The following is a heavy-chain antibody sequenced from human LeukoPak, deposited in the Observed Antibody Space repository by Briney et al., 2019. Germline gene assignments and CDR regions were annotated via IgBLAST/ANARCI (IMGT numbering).Heavy chain of an antibody. CDR3: ARVRYSGSYYELVH. D-gene: IGHD1-26*01. Sequence: ALVKVSCKASGYTFTGYYMHWVRQAPGQGPEWMGWINPNSGGTKYAQKFQGRVTMTRDTSISTAYIELSRLRSDDTAVYYCARVRYSGSYYELVHWGQGTLVTVSS. V-gene: IGHV1-2*02. J-gene: IGHJ4*02. CDR2: INPNSGGT. CDR1: GYTFTGYY.